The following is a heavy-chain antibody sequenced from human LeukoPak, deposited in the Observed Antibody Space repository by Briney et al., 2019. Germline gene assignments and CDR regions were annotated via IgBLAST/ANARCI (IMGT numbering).Heavy chain of an antibody. Sequence: SGTLSLTCTVSGGSISSYYWSWIRQPPGKGLEWIGYIYYSGSTNYNPSLKSRVTISVDTSKNQFSLKLSSVTAADTAVYYCARAPYGGHNWFDPWGQGTLVTVSS. CDR2: IYYSGST. CDR1: GGSISSYY. V-gene: IGHV4-59*01. CDR3: ARAPYGGHNWFDP. J-gene: IGHJ5*02. D-gene: IGHD4-23*01.